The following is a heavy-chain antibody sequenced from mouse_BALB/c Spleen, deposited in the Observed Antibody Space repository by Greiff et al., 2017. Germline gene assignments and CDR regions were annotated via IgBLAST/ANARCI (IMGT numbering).Heavy chain of an antibody. V-gene: IGHV5-6-4*01. Sequence: DVKLVESGGGLVKPGGSLKLSCAASGFTFSSYTMSWVRQTPEKRLEWVATISSGGSYTYYPDSVKGRFTISRDNAKNTLYLQMSSLKSEDTAMYYCTREGDGNYGGFAYWGQGTLVTVSA. J-gene: IGHJ3*01. D-gene: IGHD2-1*01. CDR1: GFTFSSYT. CDR2: ISSGGSYT. CDR3: TREGDGNYGGFAY.